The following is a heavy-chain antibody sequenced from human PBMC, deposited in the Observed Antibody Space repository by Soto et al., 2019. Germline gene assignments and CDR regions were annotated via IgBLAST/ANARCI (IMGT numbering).Heavy chain of an antibody. V-gene: IGHV3-48*02. CDR1: GFTFSGYI. J-gene: IGHJ4*02. CDR3: AREDILGVRIFEY. Sequence: GTLRLPCAASGFTFSGYILNWVCQAPGKGLEWVSYISSGSKNIYYAESVKGRFTVSRDNARNSQYLQMNSLRDEDTAVYYCAREDILGVRIFEYWGRGTLATVSS. CDR2: ISSGSKNI. D-gene: IGHD3-9*01.